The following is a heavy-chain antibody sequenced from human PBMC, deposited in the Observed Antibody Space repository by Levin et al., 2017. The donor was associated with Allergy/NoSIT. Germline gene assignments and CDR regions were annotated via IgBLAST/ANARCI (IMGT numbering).Heavy chain of an antibody. V-gene: IGHV3-23*01. J-gene: IGHJ4*02. CDR3: ARDWYEDY. D-gene: IGHD6-13*01. CDR1: GFTFSSYA. Sequence: AASVKVSCAASGFTFSSYAMTWVRQAPGKGLEWVSVISNSTDRYYADFAKGRFTISRDNSANTLFLYMNSLRADDTAVYYCARDWYEDYWGQGTLVTVSS. CDR2: ISNSTDR.